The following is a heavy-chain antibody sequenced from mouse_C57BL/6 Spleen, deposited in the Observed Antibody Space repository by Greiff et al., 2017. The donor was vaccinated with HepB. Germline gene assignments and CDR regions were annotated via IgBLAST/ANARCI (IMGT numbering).Heavy chain of an antibody. CDR1: GYTFTTYP. CDR3: ARRASTTVVVEDWYFDV. D-gene: IGHD1-1*01. J-gene: IGHJ1*03. CDR2: FHPYNDDT. V-gene: IGHV1-47*01. Sequence: VKLQESGAELVKPGASVKMSCKASGYTFTTYPIEWMKQNHGKSLEWIGNFHPYNDDTKYNEKFKGKATLTVEKSSSTVYLELSRLTSDDSAVYYCARRASTTVVVEDWYFDVWGTGTTVTVSS.